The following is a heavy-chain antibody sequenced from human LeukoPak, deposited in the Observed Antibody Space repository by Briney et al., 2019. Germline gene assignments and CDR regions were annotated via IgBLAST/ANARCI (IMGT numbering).Heavy chain of an antibody. V-gene: IGHV3-53*01. J-gene: IGHJ4*02. CDR2: IYSGGST. CDR1: GFTVSSNY. D-gene: IGHD2-15*01. Sequence: GGSLRLSCAASGFTVSSNYLNWVRQAPGKGLEWVSVIYSGGSTYCADSVKGRFTVSSDNSKNTLYLHMNSLRVEDTAVYYCARERRYCSGDNCYSGFDYWGQGTLVTVSS. CDR3: ARERRYCSGDNCYSGFDY.